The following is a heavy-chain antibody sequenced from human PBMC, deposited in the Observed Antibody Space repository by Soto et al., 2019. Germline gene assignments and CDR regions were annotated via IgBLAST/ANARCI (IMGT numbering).Heavy chain of an antibody. Sequence: GGSLRLSCAASGFTFSSYAMSWVRQAPGKGLEWVSAISGSGGSTYHADSVKGRFTVSRDNSKNTLYLQMNSLRAEDTAVYYCVKDDSSGYYYVDYWGQGTLVTVSS. CDR2: ISGSGGST. J-gene: IGHJ4*02. CDR3: VKDDSSGYYYVDY. D-gene: IGHD3-22*01. CDR1: GFTFSSYA. V-gene: IGHV3-23*01.